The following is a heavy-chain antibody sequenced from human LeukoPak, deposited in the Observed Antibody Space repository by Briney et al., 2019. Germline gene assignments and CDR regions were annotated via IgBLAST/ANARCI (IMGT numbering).Heavy chain of an antibody. Sequence: PGGSLRLSCAASGFTFSSYWMHWVRQAPGKGLVWVSRINTDGSTTNYADSVKGRSTISRDDARNTLYLQMSSLRAEDTAVYYCARVGQQVVAFDIWGQGTMVTVSS. J-gene: IGHJ3*02. CDR3: ARVGQQVVAFDI. CDR1: GFTFSSYW. V-gene: IGHV3-74*01. CDR2: INTDGSTT. D-gene: IGHD6-13*01.